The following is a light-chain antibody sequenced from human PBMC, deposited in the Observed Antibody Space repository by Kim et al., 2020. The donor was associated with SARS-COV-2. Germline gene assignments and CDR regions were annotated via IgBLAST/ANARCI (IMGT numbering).Light chain of an antibody. CDR2: HAS. Sequence: SALSAYVGDRVTITGRASQSISGCLPWYQQKPGRAPKLLIYHASTLEGGVPSRFSGSGSGTEFTLTITNLQPDDFATYYCQQLGTFGLGTKVDIK. V-gene: IGKV1-5*01. CDR3: QQLGT. J-gene: IGKJ1*01. CDR1: QSISGC.